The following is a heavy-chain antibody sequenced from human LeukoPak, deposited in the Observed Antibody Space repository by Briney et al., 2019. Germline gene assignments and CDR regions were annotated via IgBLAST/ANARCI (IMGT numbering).Heavy chain of an antibody. CDR1: GFTFSSYA. D-gene: IGHD2-15*01. CDR2: ISGSGGST. V-gene: IGHV3-23*01. J-gene: IGHJ5*02. Sequence: VGSLRLSCAASGFTFSSYAMSWVRQAPGKGLEWVSAISGSGGSTYYADSVKGRFTISRDNSKNTLYLQMNSLRAEDTAVYYCARRGDYCSADNCYPWWFDPWGPGTLWTVSS. CDR3: ARRGDYCSADNCYPWWFDP.